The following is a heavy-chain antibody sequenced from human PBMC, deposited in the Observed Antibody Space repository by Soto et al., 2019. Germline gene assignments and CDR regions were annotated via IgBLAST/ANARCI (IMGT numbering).Heavy chain of an antibody. D-gene: IGHD6-13*01. J-gene: IGHJ4*02. CDR3: ARRIAEIGNSRRYFAS. CDR1: GGSISSSSHY. V-gene: IGHV4-39*01. CDR2: IYYRGST. Sequence: QLQLQESGPGLVKAGETLSLTCTVSGGSISSSSHYWGWIRQTPGKGLEWIGSIYYRGSTNYNPSLPSRVTISVDKSNNQFSLNLSSATAADTALYSCARRIAEIGNSRRYFASWGKGTLVTVSS.